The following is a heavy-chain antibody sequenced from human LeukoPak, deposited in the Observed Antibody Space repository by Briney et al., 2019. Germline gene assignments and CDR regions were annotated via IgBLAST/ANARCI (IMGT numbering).Heavy chain of an antibody. CDR2: IYTSGST. D-gene: IGHD3-22*01. J-gene: IGHJ4*02. V-gene: IGHV4-59*10. CDR1: GGSFSGYY. Sequence: SETLSLTCAVYGGSFSGYYWSWIRQPAGKGLEWIGRIYTSGSTNYNPSLKSRVTISVDTSKNQFSLKLSSVTAADTAVYYCARVNYDSSGYYYYFDYWGQGTLVTVSS. CDR3: ARVNYDSSGYYYYFDY.